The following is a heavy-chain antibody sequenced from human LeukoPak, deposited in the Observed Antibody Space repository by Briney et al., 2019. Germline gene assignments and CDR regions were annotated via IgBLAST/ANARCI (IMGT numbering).Heavy chain of an antibody. J-gene: IGHJ6*04. Sequence: GRSLRLSCAASGFTFSSYGMHWVRQAPGKGLEWVAVISFDGSNKYYADSVKGRFTISRDKSKNTLYLQMNSLRAEDTAVYYCAKDLSGIQDYYYGMDVWGKGTTVTVSS. CDR2: ISFDGSNK. CDR1: GFTFSSYG. CDR3: AKDLSGIQDYYYGMDV. D-gene: IGHD6-13*01. V-gene: IGHV3-30*18.